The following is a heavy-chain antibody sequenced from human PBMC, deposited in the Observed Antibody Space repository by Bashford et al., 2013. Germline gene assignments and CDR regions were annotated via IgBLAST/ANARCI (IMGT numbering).Heavy chain of an antibody. CDR3: TTQGGPTWPCY. J-gene: IGHJ4*02. D-gene: IGHD1-26*01. CDR1: GYTFSTSG. Sequence: SVKVSCKASGYTFSTSGLSWVRQAPGQGLEWMGWINPANDDRVYAQKLQGRVTLTTDTSTSTTYMELDSLKTEDTAVYYCTTQGGPTWPCYWGQGVLVTVSS. V-gene: IGHV1-18*01. CDR2: INPANDDR.